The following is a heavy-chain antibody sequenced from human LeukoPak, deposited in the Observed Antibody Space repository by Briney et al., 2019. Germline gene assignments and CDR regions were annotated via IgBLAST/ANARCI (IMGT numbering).Heavy chain of an antibody. CDR1: GFTFSSYS. CDR2: ISSSSSYI. D-gene: IGHD2/OR15-2a*01. J-gene: IGHJ4*02. Sequence: GGSLRLSCAASGFTFSSYSMNWVRQAPGKGLEWVSSISSSSSYIYYADSVKGRFTISRDSAKKSLYLQMNSLRAEDTAVYYCAGGSSTTFYYFDYWGQGTLVTVSS. V-gene: IGHV3-21*01. CDR3: AGGSSTTFYYFDY.